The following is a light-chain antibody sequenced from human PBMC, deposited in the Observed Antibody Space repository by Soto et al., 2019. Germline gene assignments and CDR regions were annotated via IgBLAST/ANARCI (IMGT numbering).Light chain of an antibody. CDR2: AVS. Sequence: QSALTQPASVSGSPGQSITISCTGTSSDVGGYDYVSWYQQHPGKAPKLIIYAVSTRPSGVSNRFSGSKSGNTASLTISGLQAEDEADYYCSSYTSSSTLVFGGGTKLTVL. CDR1: SSDVGGYDY. V-gene: IGLV2-14*01. CDR3: SSYTSSSTLV. J-gene: IGLJ2*01.